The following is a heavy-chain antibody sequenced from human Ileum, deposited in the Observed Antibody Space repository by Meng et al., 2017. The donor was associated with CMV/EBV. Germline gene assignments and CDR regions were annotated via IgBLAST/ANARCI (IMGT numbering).Heavy chain of an antibody. V-gene: IGHV4-39*07. D-gene: IGHD7-27*01. CDR3: ARDRDDNWGNFDS. CDR2: MYHGGRT. CDR1: GDFLYSNTYD. Sequence: VYGDFLYSNTYDWAWLRQPPGKGLEWIGTMYHGGRTYYNPSLMSRVTISVDTSNNQFSLKLRSVTAADTAIYYCARDRDDNWGNFDSWGQGSLVTVSS. J-gene: IGHJ4*02.